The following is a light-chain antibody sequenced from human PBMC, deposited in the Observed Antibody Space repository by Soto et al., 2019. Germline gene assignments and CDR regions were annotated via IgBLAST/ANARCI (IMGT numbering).Light chain of an antibody. CDR2: AAS. CDR1: QGISRV. CDR3: QQYNSYGT. Sequence: DIQMTQSPSTVSASVGDRVTITCRASQGISRVLGWYQQKPGNAPKILIFAASSLQSGVPSRFSGSGSGTDFTLTISNLQPEDFATFYCQQYNSYGTFGQGTKLEIK. V-gene: IGKV1D-16*01. J-gene: IGKJ2*01.